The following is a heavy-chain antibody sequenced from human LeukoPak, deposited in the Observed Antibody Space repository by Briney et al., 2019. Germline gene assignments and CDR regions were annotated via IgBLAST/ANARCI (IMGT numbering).Heavy chain of an antibody. CDR3: ASELRGYGSFDY. J-gene: IGHJ4*02. CDR1: GFTFSSYG. Sequence: GRSLRLSCAASGFTFSSYGMHWGRQAPGKGLEWVAVIWYDGSNKYYADSVKGRFTISRDNSKNTLYLQMNSLRAEDTAVYYCASELRGYGSFDYWGQGTLVTVSS. V-gene: IGHV3-33*01. D-gene: IGHD4-17*01. CDR2: IWYDGSNK.